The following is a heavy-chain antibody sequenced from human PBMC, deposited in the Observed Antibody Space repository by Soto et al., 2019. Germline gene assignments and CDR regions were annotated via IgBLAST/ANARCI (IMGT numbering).Heavy chain of an antibody. CDR1: GFTFSDSW. CDR3: AKDIVGATLGY. V-gene: IGHV3-7*01. CDR2: TEPYTNKK. J-gene: IGHJ4*02. D-gene: IGHD1-26*01. Sequence: GGSLGLSCAASGFTFSDSWMNWVRQAPGKGLEWVASTEPYTNKKFYVDSVRGRFTISRDDAKSSLYLQMNSLRVEDTAIYYCAKDIVGATLGYWGQGTLVTVPQ.